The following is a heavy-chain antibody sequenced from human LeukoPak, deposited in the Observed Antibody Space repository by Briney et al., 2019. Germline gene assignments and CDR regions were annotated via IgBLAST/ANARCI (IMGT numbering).Heavy chain of an antibody. D-gene: IGHD3-3*01. CDR1: GFTFSSYS. CDR3: ARALYYDFWSGYRDYYYYYMDV. CDR2: ISSSSSTI. J-gene: IGHJ6*03. V-gene: IGHV3-48*01. Sequence: GVSLRLSCAASGFTFSSYSMNWVRQAPGKGLEWVSYISSSSSTIYYADSVKGRFTISRDNAKNSLYLQMNSLRAEDTAVYYCARALYYDFWSGYRDYYYYYMDVWGKGTTVTVSS.